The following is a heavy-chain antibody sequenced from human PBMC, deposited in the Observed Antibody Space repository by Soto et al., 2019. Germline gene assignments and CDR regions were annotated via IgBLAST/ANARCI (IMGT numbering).Heavy chain of an antibody. CDR1: GFTFSSYA. V-gene: IGHV3-23*01. CDR2: VSAGGDMT. CDR3: ARGDRGGSGSPASYYYSGLDV. J-gene: IGHJ6*02. D-gene: IGHD3-10*01. Sequence: DVPLLESGGHLVQPGGSLRLSCAASGFTFSSYAMSWVRQAPGKGLEWVSSVSAGGDMTYYSDSVKGRITISRDNSNNALFRQMSRLRIEDTALYYCARGDRGGSGSPASYYYSGLDVWGQGATVTVS.